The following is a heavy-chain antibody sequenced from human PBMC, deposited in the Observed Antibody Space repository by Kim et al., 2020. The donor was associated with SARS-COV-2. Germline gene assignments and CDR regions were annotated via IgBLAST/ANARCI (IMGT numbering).Heavy chain of an antibody. CDR1: GFTFDDYT. Sequence: GGSLRLSCAASGFTFDDYTMHWVRQAPGKGLEWVSLISWDGGSTYYADSVKGRFTISRDNSKNSLYLQMNSLRTEDTALYYCAKGRSIAVAVKGDAFDIWGQGTMVTVSS. D-gene: IGHD6-19*01. CDR3: AKGRSIAVAVKGDAFDI. J-gene: IGHJ3*02. CDR2: ISWDGGST. V-gene: IGHV3-43*01.